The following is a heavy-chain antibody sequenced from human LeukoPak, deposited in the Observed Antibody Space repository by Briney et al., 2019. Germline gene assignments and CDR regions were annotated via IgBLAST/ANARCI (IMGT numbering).Heavy chain of an antibody. Sequence: ASVKVSCKASGYSFTSHYMHWVRQAPGQGLEWLGLINPSGSSTLYAQKFQGRVTISRSTSIRTAYMELSNLRSEDTAVYYCTRGWTHWGQGTLVTVSS. J-gene: IGHJ4*02. CDR1: GYSFTSHY. CDR3: TRGWTH. V-gene: IGHV1-46*01. CDR2: INPSGSST. D-gene: IGHD1-1*01.